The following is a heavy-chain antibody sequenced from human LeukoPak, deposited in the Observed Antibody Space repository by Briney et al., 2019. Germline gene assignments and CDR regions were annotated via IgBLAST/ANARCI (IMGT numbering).Heavy chain of an antibody. CDR3: ARGSGPYYYYYMDV. CDR1: GGSVSSYY. V-gene: IGHV4-4*07. J-gene: IGHJ6*03. CDR2: IYSSGST. Sequence: SETLSLTCTVSGGSVSSYYWSWIRQPAGKGLEWIGHIYSSGSTNCNPSLKSRVTMSVDTSKNQVSLKLGSVTAADTAVYYCARGSGPYYYYYMDVWGKGTTVTVSS. D-gene: IGHD2-15*01.